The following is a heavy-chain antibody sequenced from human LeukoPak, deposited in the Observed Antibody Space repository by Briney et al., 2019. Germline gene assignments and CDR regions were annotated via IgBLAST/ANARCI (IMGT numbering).Heavy chain of an antibody. D-gene: IGHD2-15*01. V-gene: IGHV3-33*01. CDR1: GFTFSTHG. J-gene: IGHJ4*02. CDR3: ARGRGVRGYDIVVVVTAQYVFDY. CDR2: IWYDGSNK. Sequence: GGSLRLSCGASGFTFSTHGMHWVRQAPGKGLEWVAIIWYDGSNKYYADSVKGRFTVSRDNSKNTLYLQMNSLRAEDTAVHYCARGRGVRGYDIVVVVTAQYVFDYWGQGTLVTVSS.